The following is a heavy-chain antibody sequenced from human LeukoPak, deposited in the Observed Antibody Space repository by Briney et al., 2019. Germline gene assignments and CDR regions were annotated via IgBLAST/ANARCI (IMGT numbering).Heavy chain of an antibody. D-gene: IGHD2-21*01. CDR2: IYYSGST. J-gene: IGHJ5*02. V-gene: IGHV4-59*01. CDR1: GGSISSYY. CDR3: ARVLSRLFFKREGGWFDP. Sequence: SETLSLTCTVSGGSISSYYWNWIRQPPGKGLEWIGYIYYSGSTNYNPSLKSRVTISVDTSKNQFSLKLSSVTAADTAVYYCARVLSRLFFKREGGWFDPWGQGTLVTVSS.